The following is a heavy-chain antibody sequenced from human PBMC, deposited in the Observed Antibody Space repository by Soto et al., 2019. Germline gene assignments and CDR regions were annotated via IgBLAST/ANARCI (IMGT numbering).Heavy chain of an antibody. CDR1: GYTFTSYG. V-gene: IGHV1-3*01. Sequence: RASVRVSCKASGYTFTSYGIHWVRQAPGQRLEWMGWLNAANGDTKYSPKFQGRVTITRDTSASTAYRELSSLRSEDTAVYYCVRRHVSATGIDWFDPWGQGTLVTVSS. CDR3: VRRHVSATGIDWFDP. D-gene: IGHD6-13*01. J-gene: IGHJ5*02. CDR2: LNAANGDT.